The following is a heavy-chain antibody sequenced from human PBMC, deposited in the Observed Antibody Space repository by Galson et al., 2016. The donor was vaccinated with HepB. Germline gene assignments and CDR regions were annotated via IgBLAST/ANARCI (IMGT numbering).Heavy chain of an antibody. V-gene: IGHV4-34*01. CDR3: ARGFPFGPRRSGVRV. J-gene: IGHJ1*01. CDR1: GGAFSGYY. CDR2: INHSGDT. D-gene: IGHD2-15*01. Sequence: ETLSLTCVVYGGAFSGYYWTWIRQPPGKGLEWIGEINHSGDTNYNPSLKSRVNMSVDTSKKQISLKLTSLNAAATAVYYCARGFPFGPRRSGVRVWGQGTLAIVAS.